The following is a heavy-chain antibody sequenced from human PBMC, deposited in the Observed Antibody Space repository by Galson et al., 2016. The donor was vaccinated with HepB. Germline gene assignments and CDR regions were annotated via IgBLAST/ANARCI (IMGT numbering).Heavy chain of an antibody. V-gene: IGHV4/OR15-8*01. CDR3: VRVHGVATGFDH. CDR1: GDSITFTRW. D-gene: IGHD3-3*01. CDR2: IYHTGHT. Sequence: DTLSLPCVVSGDSITFTRWSRWVRQSPGKGLPRTGEIYHTGHTRYNPALKSRPTISVDKSKTQSSMKLTTGTAADTAVYYCVRVHGVATGFDHWGHGTPVTVSA. J-gene: IGHJ4*01.